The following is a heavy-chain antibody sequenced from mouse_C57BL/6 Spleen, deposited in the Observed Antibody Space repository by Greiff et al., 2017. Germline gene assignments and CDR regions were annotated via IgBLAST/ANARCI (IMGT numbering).Heavy chain of an antibody. CDR3: ASGMGSRLFDY. D-gene: IGHD4-1*01. CDR1: GYTFTSYW. V-gene: IGHV1-72*01. Sequence: VKPGASVKLSCKASGYTFTSYWMHWVKQRPGRGLEGIGRIDPNSGGTNYNEKFKSKTTLTVDKPSITAYMQHSSLTSEDSAVYYFASGMGSRLFDYWGQGTTRTVSS. CDR2: IDPNSGGT. J-gene: IGHJ2*01.